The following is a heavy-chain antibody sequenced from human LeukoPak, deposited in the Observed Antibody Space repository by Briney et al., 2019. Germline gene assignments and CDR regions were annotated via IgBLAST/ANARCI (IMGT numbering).Heavy chain of an antibody. V-gene: IGHV3-74*01. Sequence: GGSLRLSCAGSGFTFSSYWMHWVRQAPGKGLVWVSRINTDGSSTTYADSVKGRFTISRDNAKNTLYLQMNSLRAEDTAVYYCARDHYGLTSYPNPWGQGTLVTVSS. J-gene: IGHJ5*02. D-gene: IGHD3-10*01. CDR1: GFTFSSYW. CDR3: ARDHYGLTSYPNP. CDR2: INTDGSST.